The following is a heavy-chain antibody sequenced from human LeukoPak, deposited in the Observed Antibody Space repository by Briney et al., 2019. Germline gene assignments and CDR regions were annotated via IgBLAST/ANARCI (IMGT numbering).Heavy chain of an antibody. D-gene: IGHD2-2*01. V-gene: IGHV4-4*02. CDR3: ARVRTSTNLNWFDP. Sequence: SETLSLTCAVSGGSISTTNWRNWVRQPPGKGLEWIGEIYHTGSTNYNPSLKSRVTISVDKSKNQFSLKLSSVTAADTAVYYCARVRTSTNLNWFDPWGQGTLVTVSS. J-gene: IGHJ5*02. CDR1: GGSISTTNW. CDR2: IYHTGST.